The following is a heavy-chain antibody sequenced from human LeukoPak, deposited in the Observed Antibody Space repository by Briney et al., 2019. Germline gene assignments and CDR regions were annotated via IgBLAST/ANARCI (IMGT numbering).Heavy chain of an antibody. CDR3: AKDRRGYSGYDADTFDI. CDR1: GFTFSHYG. J-gene: IGHJ3*02. D-gene: IGHD5-12*01. CDR2: ISYDANSK. V-gene: IGHV3-30*18. Sequence: QPGRSLRLSCAVSGFTFSHYGMHWVRQAPGKGLEWVAVISYDANSKYYADSVKGRFTISRDNSKNTVSLQMNSLRPEDTALYYCAKDRRGYSGYDADTFDIWGQGTMVTVCS.